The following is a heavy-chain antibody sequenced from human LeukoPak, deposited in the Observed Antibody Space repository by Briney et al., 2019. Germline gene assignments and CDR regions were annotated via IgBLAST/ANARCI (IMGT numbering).Heavy chain of an antibody. CDR1: GGSISSYY. CDR2: IYYSGST. Sequence: SETLSLTCTVSGGSISSYYWSWIRQPPGKGLEWIGYIYYSGSTNYNPSLKSRVTISVDTSKNQFSLKLSSVTAADTAVYYCASLIADPLESAFDIWSQGTMVTVSS. D-gene: IGHD2-15*01. CDR3: ASLIADPLESAFDI. V-gene: IGHV4-59*08. J-gene: IGHJ3*02.